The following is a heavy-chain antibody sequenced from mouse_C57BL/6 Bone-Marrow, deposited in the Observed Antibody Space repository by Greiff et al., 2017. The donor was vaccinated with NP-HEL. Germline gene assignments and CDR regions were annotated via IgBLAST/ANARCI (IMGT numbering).Heavy chain of an antibody. CDR1: GYSITSGYY. V-gene: IGHV3-6*01. CDR3: ASYPWFAY. Sequence: EVKLQESGPGLVKPSQSLSLTCSVTGYSITSGYYWNWIRQFPGNKLEWMGYISYDGSNNYNPSLKNRFSITRDTSKNQFFLKLNSVTTEDTATYYCASYPWFAYWGQGTLVTVSA. J-gene: IGHJ3*01. CDR2: ISYDGSN.